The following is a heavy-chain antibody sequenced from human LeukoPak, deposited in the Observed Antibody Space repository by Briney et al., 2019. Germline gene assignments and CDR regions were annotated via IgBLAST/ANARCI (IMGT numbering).Heavy chain of an antibody. D-gene: IGHD3-16*01. CDR2: IKQDGSEK. V-gene: IGHV3-7*05. CDR3: VRFGYYYGMDV. J-gene: IGHJ6*02. Sequence: PGGFLRLSCAASGFTFSSYWMSWVRQAPGKGLEWVATIKQDGSEKYYVDSVKGRITISRDNAQKSLNLQMNSLRAEDTAVYYCVRFGYYYGMDVWGQGTTVTVSS. CDR1: GFTFSSYW.